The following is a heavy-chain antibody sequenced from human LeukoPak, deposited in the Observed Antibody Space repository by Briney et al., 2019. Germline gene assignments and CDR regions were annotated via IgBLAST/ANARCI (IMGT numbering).Heavy chain of an antibody. V-gene: IGHV5-51*01. CDR3: ARAVPAAITGDNWFDP. CDR2: IYAGDSDT. Sequence: GESLKISCKGSGYSFTSYWIGWVRQMPGKGLEWMGIIYAGDSDTRYSPSFQGQVTISADKSISTAYLQWSSLKASDTAMYYCARAVPAAITGDNWFDPWGQGTLVTVSS. D-gene: IGHD2-2*01. J-gene: IGHJ5*02. CDR1: GYSFTSYW.